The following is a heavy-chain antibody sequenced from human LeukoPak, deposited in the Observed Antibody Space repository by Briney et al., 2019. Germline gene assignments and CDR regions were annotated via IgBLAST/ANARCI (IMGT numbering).Heavy chain of an antibody. CDR1: GFTFSTYW. Sequence: PGGSLRLSCAASGFTFSTYWMHWVRQAPGKGLVWVSLIKSDGVTTSYADSVKGRFTISRDNAKNTLSLQMNSLRAEDTAVYYCVTGGLDAFDIWGQGTVVTVSS. V-gene: IGHV3-74*01. J-gene: IGHJ3*02. CDR3: VTGGLDAFDI. CDR2: IKSDGVTT. D-gene: IGHD2-8*02.